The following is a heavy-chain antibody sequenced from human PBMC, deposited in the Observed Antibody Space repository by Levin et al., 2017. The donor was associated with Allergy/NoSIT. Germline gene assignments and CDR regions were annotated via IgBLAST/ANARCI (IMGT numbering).Heavy chain of an antibody. Sequence: KPSETLSLTCTVSGASLTSSYWTWIRQSPEKGLEWIGYITYRGSTSYNPSLKSRVTISIAMAKNQISLELSSVTAADTAVYYCATYRDYYGMDVWGLGTTVTVSS. CDR1: GASLTSSY. D-gene: IGHD4-11*01. CDR2: ITYRGST. J-gene: IGHJ6*02. V-gene: IGHV4-59*01. CDR3: ATYRDYYGMDV.